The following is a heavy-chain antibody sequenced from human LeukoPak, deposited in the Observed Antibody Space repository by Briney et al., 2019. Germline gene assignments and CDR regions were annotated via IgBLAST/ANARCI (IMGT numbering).Heavy chain of an antibody. CDR3: ARKDQLSNWFDP. CDR1: GGSFSGYY. CDR2: INHSGST. D-gene: IGHD2-2*01. J-gene: IGHJ5*02. Sequence: SETLSLTCAVYGGSFSGYYWSWIRQPPGKGLEWIGEINHSGSTNYNPSLKSRVTISVDTSKNQFSLKLSSVTAADTAVYYCARKDQLSNWFDPWGQGALVTVSS. V-gene: IGHV4-34*01.